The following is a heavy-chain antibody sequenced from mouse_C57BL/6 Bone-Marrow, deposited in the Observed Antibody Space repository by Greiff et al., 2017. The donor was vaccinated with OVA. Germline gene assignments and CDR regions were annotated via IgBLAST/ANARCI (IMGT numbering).Heavy chain of an antibody. J-gene: IGHJ1*03. CDR2: ISYSGST. D-gene: IGHD2-1*01. CDR3: AREGLLCTYFDV. Sequence: EVQRVESGPGLAKPSQTLSLTCSVTGYSITSDYWNWIRKFPGNKLEYIGYISYSGSTYYNPPLKSRISITRDTSKTQYYLQLNSVTTEDTATYYCAREGLLCTYFDVWGTGTTVTVSS. CDR1: GYSITSDY. V-gene: IGHV3-8*01.